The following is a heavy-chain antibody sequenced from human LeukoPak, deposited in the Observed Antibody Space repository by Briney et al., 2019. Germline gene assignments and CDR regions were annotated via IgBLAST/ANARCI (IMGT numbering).Heavy chain of an antibody. D-gene: IGHD3-10*01. CDR3: ARVYGSGSYYESPFDY. J-gene: IGHJ4*02. CDR2: INAGNGNT. Sequence: GASVKVSCKASGYTFTSYAMHWVRQAPGQRLEWMGWINAGNGNTKYSQKFQGRVTTTRDTSASTAYMELSSLRSEDTAVYYCARVYGSGSYYESPFDYWGQGTLVTVSS. CDR1: GYTFTSYA. V-gene: IGHV1-3*01.